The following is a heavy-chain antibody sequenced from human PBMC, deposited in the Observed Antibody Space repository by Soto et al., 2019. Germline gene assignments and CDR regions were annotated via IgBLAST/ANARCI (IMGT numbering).Heavy chain of an antibody. V-gene: IGHV3-33*01. CDR2: IWYDGSNK. J-gene: IGHJ4*02. Sequence: PGGSLRLSCAASGFTFSSYGMHWVRQALGKGLEWVAVIWYDGSNKYYADSVKGRFTISRDNSRNSLYLQMTSLRDEDTAVYYCARETPSFDSWGQGTLVTVSS. D-gene: IGHD2-15*01. CDR1: GFTFSSYG. CDR3: ARETPSFDS.